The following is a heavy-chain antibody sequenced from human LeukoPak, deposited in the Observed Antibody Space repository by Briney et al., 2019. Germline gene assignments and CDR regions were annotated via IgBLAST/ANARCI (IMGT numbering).Heavy chain of an antibody. CDR2: IYYSGSI. CDR1: GGSVNSVDYF. J-gene: IGHJ5*02. Sequence: PSQTLSLTCTVSGGSVNSVDYFWNWIRQPPGKGLEWIGYIYYSGSIYYNPSLKSRVNISVDTSKNQFSLKLSSVTAADTAVYFCARGYCSSTTCYRVNTIDWLDPWGQGTLVTVSS. D-gene: IGHD2-2*01. CDR3: ARGYCSSTTCYRVNTIDWLDP. V-gene: IGHV4-30-4*01.